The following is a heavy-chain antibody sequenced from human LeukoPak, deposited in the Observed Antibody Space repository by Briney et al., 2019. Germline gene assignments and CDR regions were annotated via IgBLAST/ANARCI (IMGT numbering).Heavy chain of an antibody. V-gene: IGHV3-33*01. CDR3: ARCPGGSSTSCYPDY. CDR1: GFTFSSYG. CDR2: IWYDGSNK. J-gene: IGHJ4*02. D-gene: IGHD2-2*01. Sequence: GGSLRLSCAASGFTFSSYGMHWVRQAPGKGLEWVAVIWYDGSNKYYADSVKGRFTISRDNSKNTLYPQMNSLRAEDTAVYYCARCPGGSSTSCYPDYWGQGTLVTVSS.